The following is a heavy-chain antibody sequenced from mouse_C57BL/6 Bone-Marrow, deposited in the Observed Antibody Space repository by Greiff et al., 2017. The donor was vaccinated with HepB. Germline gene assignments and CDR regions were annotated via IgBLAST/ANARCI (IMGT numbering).Heavy chain of an antibody. Sequence: EVQLQQSGAELVRPGASVKLSCTASGFNIKDYYMHWVKQRPEQGLEWIGRIDPEDGDTEYAPKFQGKATMTADTSSNTAYLQLSSLTSEDTAVYYCTVHYGSSPWYFDGWGTGTTITVSS. V-gene: IGHV14-1*01. D-gene: IGHD1-1*01. CDR3: TVHYGSSPWYFDG. J-gene: IGHJ1*03. CDR2: IDPEDGDT. CDR1: GFNIKDYY.